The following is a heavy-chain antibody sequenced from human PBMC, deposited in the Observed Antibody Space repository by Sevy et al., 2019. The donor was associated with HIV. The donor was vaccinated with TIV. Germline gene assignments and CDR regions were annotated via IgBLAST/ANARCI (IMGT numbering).Heavy chain of an antibody. J-gene: IGHJ6*03. V-gene: IGHV4-34*01. CDR3: ARRGVVVAATLYYYYYMDV. CDR1: GGSFSGYY. D-gene: IGHD2-15*01. CDR2: INHSGST. Sequence: SETLSLTCAVYGGSFSGYYWSWIRQPPGKGLEWIGEINHSGSTNYNPSLKSRVTISVDTSKNQFSLKLSPVTAADTAVYYCARRGVVVAATLYYYYYMDVWGKGTTVTVSS.